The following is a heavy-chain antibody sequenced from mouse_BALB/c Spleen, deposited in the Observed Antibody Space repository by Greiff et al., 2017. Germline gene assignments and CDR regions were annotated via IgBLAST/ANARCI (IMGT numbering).Heavy chain of an antibody. CDR3: ARSYYGLYYFDY. V-gene: IGHV1S81*02. CDR2: INPSNGRT. D-gene: IGHD1-2*01. J-gene: IGHJ2*01. CDR1: GYTFTSYW. Sequence: VQLQQPGAELVKPGASVKLSCKASGYTFTSYWLHWVKQRPGQGLEWIGEINPSNGRTNYNEKFKSKATLTVDKSSSTAYMQLSSLTSEDSAVYYCARSYYGLYYFDYWGQGTTLTVAS.